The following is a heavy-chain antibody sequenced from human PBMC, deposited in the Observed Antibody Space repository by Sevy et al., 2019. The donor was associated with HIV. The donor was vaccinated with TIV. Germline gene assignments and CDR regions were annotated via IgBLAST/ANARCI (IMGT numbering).Heavy chain of an antibody. CDR2: ISSSSSYI. J-gene: IGHJ6*02. Sequence: GGSLRLSCAASGFTFSSYSMNWVRQAPGKGLEWVSSISSSSSYIYYADSVKGRFTISRDNAKNSLYLQMNSLRAEDTAVYYCARARESSVVAYYYYGMDVWGQGTTVTVSS. D-gene: IGHD2-21*01. CDR3: ARARESSVVAYYYYGMDV. CDR1: GFTFSSYS. V-gene: IGHV3-21*01.